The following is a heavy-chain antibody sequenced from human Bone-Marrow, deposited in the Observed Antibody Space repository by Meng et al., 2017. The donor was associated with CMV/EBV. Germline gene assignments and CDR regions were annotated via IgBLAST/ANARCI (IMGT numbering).Heavy chain of an antibody. CDR1: GGSISSNNW. Sequence: QVQLQESRPGLVKPSGTLSLTCAVSGGSISSNNWWSWVRQPPGKGLEWIGEIYHSGSTNYSPSLESRVTISVDKSKNQLSLKLNSVTAADTAVYYCARDLGTVAPGYWGQGTLVTVS. J-gene: IGHJ4*02. D-gene: IGHD4-23*01. V-gene: IGHV4-4*02. CDR2: IYHSGST. CDR3: ARDLGTVAPGY.